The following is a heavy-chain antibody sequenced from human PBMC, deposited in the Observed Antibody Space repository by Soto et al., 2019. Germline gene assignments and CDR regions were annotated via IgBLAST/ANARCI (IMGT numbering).Heavy chain of an antibody. Sequence: PSETLPLTCAVYGGSFSGYYWSWIRQPPGKGLEWIGEINHSGSTNYNPSLKSRVTISVYTSKNQFSLKLSSVTAADTAVYYCARGLTQQLVPGGWFDHWGKGSLVTVSS. CDR3: ARGLTQQLVPGGWFDH. V-gene: IGHV4-34*01. J-gene: IGHJ5*02. CDR1: GGSFSGYY. D-gene: IGHD6-13*01. CDR2: INHSGST.